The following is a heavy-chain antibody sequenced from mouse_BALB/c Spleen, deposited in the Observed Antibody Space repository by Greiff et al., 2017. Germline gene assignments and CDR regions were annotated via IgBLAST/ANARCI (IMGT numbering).Heavy chain of an antibody. D-gene: IGHD1-1*01. CDR3: ACSTTGWFAY. V-gene: IGHV2-9*02. CDR2: IWAGGST. J-gene: IGHJ3*01. CDR1: GFSLTSYG. Sequence: VQGVESGPGLVAPSQSLSITCTVSGFSLTSYGVHWVRQPPGKGLEWLGVIWAGGSTNYNSALMSRLSISKDNSKSQVFLKMNSLQTDDTAMYYCACSTTGWFAYWGQGTLVTVSA.